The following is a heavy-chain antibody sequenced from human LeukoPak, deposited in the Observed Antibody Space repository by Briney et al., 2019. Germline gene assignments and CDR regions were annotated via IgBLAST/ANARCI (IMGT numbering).Heavy chain of an antibody. Sequence: SETLSLTCAVSGGSFSGYYWSWIRQPPGKGLEWIGEINHSGSTNYNPSLKSRVTISVDTSKNQFSLKLSSVTAADTAVYYCARGRVNGRHYYDSSGYYYRAFDIWGQGTMVTVSS. J-gene: IGHJ3*02. CDR2: INHSGST. CDR1: GGSFSGYY. V-gene: IGHV4-34*01. D-gene: IGHD3-22*01. CDR3: ARGRVNGRHYYDSSGYYYRAFDI.